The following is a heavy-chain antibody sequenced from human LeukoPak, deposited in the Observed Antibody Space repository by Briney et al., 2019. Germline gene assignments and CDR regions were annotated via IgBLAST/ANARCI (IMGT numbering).Heavy chain of an antibody. CDR1: GYTFTNYG. CDR2: ISTYNGDT. J-gene: IGHJ4*02. CDR3: ARGSSYGFSMGY. D-gene: IGHD5-18*01. V-gene: IGHV1-18*01. Sequence: ASVKVSCKASGYTFTNYGINWVRQAPGQGLEWVGWISTYNGDTNYAQIFQGRVTMTTDTSTSTAYMELSSLRTDDTAVYYCARGSSYGFSMGYWGQGTLVTVSS.